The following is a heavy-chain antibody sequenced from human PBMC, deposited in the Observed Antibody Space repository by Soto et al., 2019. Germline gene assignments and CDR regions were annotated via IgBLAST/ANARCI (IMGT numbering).Heavy chain of an antibody. CDR1: GGTFSSYA. CDR2: IIPIFGTA. V-gene: IGHV1-69*13. D-gene: IGHD6-13*01. Sequence: SVKVSCKASGGTFSSYAISWVRQAPGQGLEWMGGIIPIFGTANYAQKFQGRVTITADESTSTAYMELSSLRSEDTAVYYCARDSQYSSSWPGDNWFDPWGQGTLVTVSS. J-gene: IGHJ5*02. CDR3: ARDSQYSSSWPGDNWFDP.